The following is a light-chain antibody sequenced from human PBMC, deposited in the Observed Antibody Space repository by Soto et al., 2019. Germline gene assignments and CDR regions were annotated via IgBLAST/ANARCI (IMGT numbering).Light chain of an antibody. V-gene: IGKV1-9*01. J-gene: IGKJ4*01. CDR2: AAS. Sequence: IQLTQSPSSLSASIGDRVTITCRAGQGISTYLAWYQQKPRKAPKLLIYAASSLQSGVPSRFSGSGSGTDFTLTISSLQPEDFATYFCQQTNSFPLTFGGGTKVDIK. CDR3: QQTNSFPLT. CDR1: QGISTY.